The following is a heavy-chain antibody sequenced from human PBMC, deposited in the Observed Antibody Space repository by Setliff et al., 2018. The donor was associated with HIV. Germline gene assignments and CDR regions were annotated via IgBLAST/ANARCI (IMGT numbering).Heavy chain of an antibody. CDR1: KITVSDIW. CDR2: IGTAGDT. V-gene: IGHV3-13*01. D-gene: IGHD3-22*01. Sequence: PGGSLRLSCSASKITVSDIWMTWVRQAPGKGLEWVSAIGTAGDTYYPGSVKGRFTISRENAKNSLYLQMNSLRAGDTAVYYCARARDSSGYYPGAFDIWGQGTMVTVSS. CDR3: ARARDSSGYYPGAFDI. J-gene: IGHJ3*02.